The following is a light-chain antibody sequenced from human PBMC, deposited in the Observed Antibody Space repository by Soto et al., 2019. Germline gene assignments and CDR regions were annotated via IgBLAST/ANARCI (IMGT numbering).Light chain of an antibody. Sequence: DIQMTQSPSTLSASVGDRVIITCRASQDIKHWLAWYQQRPGKAPKLLIYGASKLHTGVPSRFSGSGSGTEFTLIITGLLPDDLETYFCQHYHHYPWTFGQGTKVE. CDR1: QDIKHW. V-gene: IGKV1-5*03. J-gene: IGKJ1*01. CDR3: QHYHHYPWT. CDR2: GAS.